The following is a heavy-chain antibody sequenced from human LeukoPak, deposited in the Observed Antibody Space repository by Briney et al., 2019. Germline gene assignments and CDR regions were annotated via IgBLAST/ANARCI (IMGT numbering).Heavy chain of an antibody. J-gene: IGHJ4*02. Sequence: SETLSLTCTVSGGSISSHYWSWIRQPPGKGLEWIGYIYYSGSTNYNPSLKSRVTISVDTSKNQFSLKLSSVTAADTAVYYCARVEYYYDRSGYYRDWGQGTLVTVSS. V-gene: IGHV4-59*11. CDR3: ARVEYYYDRSGYYRD. CDR2: IYYSGST. D-gene: IGHD3-22*01. CDR1: GGSISSHY.